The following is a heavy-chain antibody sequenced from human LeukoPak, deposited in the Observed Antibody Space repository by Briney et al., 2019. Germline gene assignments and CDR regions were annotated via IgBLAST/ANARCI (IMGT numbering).Heavy chain of an antibody. CDR2: IYYSGST. D-gene: IGHD3-22*01. Sequence: SETLSLTCTVSGGSISSSSYYWGWIRQPPGKGLEWIGSIYYSGSTYYNPSLKSRVTISVDTSKNQFSLTLSSVPAADTAVYYCARSPRPYYDSSGYLFDYWGQGTLVTVSS. V-gene: IGHV4-39*07. J-gene: IGHJ4*02. CDR3: ARSPRPYYDSSGYLFDY. CDR1: GGSISSSSYY.